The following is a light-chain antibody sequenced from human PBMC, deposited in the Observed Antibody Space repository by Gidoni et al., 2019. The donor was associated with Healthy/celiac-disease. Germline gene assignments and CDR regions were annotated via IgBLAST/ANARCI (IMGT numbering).Light chain of an antibody. V-gene: IGKV1-33*01. Sequence: DIQMTQSPSSLSASVGDRVTITCQASQDISNYLNWYQQKPGKAPKLLIYDASNLETGVPSRFSGSGSGTDFTFTISSLQPEDIATYYCQQYDLLCSFGQXTKLEIK. CDR3: QQYDLLCS. CDR1: QDISNY. J-gene: IGKJ2*04. CDR2: DAS.